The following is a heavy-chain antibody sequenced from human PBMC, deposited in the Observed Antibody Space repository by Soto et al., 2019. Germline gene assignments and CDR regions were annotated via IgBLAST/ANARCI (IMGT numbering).Heavy chain of an antibody. CDR2: ISAYNGNT. J-gene: IGHJ4*02. CDR1: GYTFTSYG. D-gene: IGHD6-6*01. Sequence: ASVKVSCKASGYTFTSYGISWVRQAPGQGLEWMGWISAYNGNTNYAQKLQGRVTMTTDTSTSTAYMELRSLRSEDTAVYYCASPGRTLYSSSSQFDYWGQGTLVTVSS. V-gene: IGHV1-18*01. CDR3: ASPGRTLYSSSSQFDY.